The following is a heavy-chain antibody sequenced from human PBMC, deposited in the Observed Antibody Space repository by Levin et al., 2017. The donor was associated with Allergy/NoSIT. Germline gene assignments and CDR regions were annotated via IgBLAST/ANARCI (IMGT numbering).Heavy chain of an antibody. CDR1: GFTFSRYA. D-gene: IGHD2-15*01. CDR2: ISSDGRDY. J-gene: IGHJ4*02. CDR3: AKDLAVGPAVYYFDY. Sequence: LSLTCGASGFTFSRYAMHWVRQAPAKGLEWVTVISSDGRDYHYADSVKGRFTVSRDNSKNTLYLQMNSLRAEDTAVYYCAKDLAVGPAVYYFDYWGQGTLVTVSS. V-gene: IGHV3-30*18.